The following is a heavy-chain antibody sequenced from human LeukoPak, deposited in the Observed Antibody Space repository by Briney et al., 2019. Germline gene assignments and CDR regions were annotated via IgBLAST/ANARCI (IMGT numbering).Heavy chain of an antibody. CDR3: AKQIAAAGTPFDY. J-gene: IGHJ4*02. CDR1: GFTFSSYA. CDR2: ISGSGGST. Sequence: GGSLRLSCAASGFTFSSYAMSWVRQAPGKGLEWVSAISGSGGSTYYADSVKGRFTISRDSSKNTLYLQMNSLRAEDTAVYYCAKQIAAAGTPFDYWGQGTLVTVSS. V-gene: IGHV3-23*01. D-gene: IGHD6-13*01.